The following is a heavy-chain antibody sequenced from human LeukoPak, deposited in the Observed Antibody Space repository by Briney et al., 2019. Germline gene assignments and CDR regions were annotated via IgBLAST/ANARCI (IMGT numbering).Heavy chain of an antibody. Sequence: SETLSLTCTVSGVPISSRGYWSWSRPHPGKGLEGIGYIFYSGDTYYQPSLKSRLTISVDTSTNQFSLRLNSVSAADTAVYYCASGYGSNWFDTWGQGTLVTVSS. V-gene: IGHV4-31*03. CDR3: ASGYGSNWFDT. J-gene: IGHJ5*02. CDR2: IFYSGDT. D-gene: IGHD5-12*01. CDR1: GVPISSRGY.